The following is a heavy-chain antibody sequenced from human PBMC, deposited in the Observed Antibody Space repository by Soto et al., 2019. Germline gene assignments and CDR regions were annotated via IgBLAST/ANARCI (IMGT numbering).Heavy chain of an antibody. V-gene: IGHV4-30-4*01. Sequence: PSETLSLTCTVSGGSISSGDYCWSWIRQPPGKGLEWIGYIYYSGSTYYNPSLKSRVTISVDTSKNQFSLKLSSVTAADTAVYYCARGIAYYPWAFDIWGQGTMVTVSS. D-gene: IGHD3-10*01. CDR2: IYYSGST. CDR1: GGSISSGDYC. J-gene: IGHJ3*02. CDR3: ARGIAYYPWAFDI.